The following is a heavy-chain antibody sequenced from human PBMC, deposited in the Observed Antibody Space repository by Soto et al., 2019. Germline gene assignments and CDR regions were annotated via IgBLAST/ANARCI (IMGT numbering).Heavy chain of an antibody. CDR2: IYYSGST. J-gene: IGHJ3*02. CDR1: GGSISSGGYY. V-gene: IGHV4-31*03. D-gene: IGHD3-22*01. CDR3: ARRAMIVVVDDAFDI. Sequence: QVQLQESGPGLVKPSQTLSLTCTVSGGSISSGGYYWSWIRQHPGKGLEWIGYIYYSGSTYYNPSLKSRVTISVDTSKNQFSLKLSSVTAADTAVYYCARRAMIVVVDDAFDIWGQGTMVTVSS.